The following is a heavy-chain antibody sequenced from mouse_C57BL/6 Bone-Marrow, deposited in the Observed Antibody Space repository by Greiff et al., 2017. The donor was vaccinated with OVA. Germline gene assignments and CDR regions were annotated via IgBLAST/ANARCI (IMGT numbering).Heavy chain of an antibody. J-gene: IGHJ3*01. CDR3: TRVDSCSSSFAY. Sequence: EVQGVESGEGLVKPGGSLKLSCAASGFTFSSYAMSWVRQTPEKRLEWVAYISRGGDYIYYADTVKGRFTISRDNARNTLYLQMSSLKSEDTAMYYCTRVDSCSSSFAYWGQGTLVTVSA. CDR2: ISRGGDYI. CDR1: GFTFSSYA. V-gene: IGHV5-9-1*02. D-gene: IGHD1-1*01.